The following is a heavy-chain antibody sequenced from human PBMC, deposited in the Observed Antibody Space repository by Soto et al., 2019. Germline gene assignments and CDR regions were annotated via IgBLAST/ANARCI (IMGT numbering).Heavy chain of an antibody. CDR3: TRGSWSAEVFDI. CDR1: GGSFSIYT. Sequence: QVQLVQSGVEVKKPGSSVKVSCKAAGGSFSIYTVFWVRQAPGQGLEWMGRIIPMFDIANYAQNFQGRVTFNADKFTDTVYMEMLNLRSDDTAVYYCTRGSWSAEVFDIWGQGTLFTVSS. D-gene: IGHD6-13*01. J-gene: IGHJ3*02. CDR2: IIPMFDIA. V-gene: IGHV1-69*02.